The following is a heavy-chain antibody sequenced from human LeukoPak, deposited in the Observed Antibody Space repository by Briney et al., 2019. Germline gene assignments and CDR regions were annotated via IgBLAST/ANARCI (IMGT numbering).Heavy chain of an antibody. D-gene: IGHD3-22*01. V-gene: IGHV3-23*01. Sequence: GGSLRLSCAASGFTFSSYAMSWVRQAPGKGLEWVSAISGSGGSTYYADSVKGRFTISRDNSKNTLYLQMNSLRAEDTAVYYCAKDRQKYYYDSTHGGGVYWGQGTLVTVSS. CDR2: ISGSGGST. J-gene: IGHJ4*02. CDR3: AKDRQKYYYDSTHGGGVY. CDR1: GFTFSSYA.